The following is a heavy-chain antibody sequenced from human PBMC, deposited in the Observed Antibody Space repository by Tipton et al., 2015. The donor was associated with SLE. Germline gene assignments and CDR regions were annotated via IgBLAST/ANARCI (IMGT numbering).Heavy chain of an antibody. J-gene: IGHJ4*02. D-gene: IGHD3-3*01. Sequence: SLRLSCAASGFTFDDYGMSWVRQAPGTGLEWVSGINWNGGSTDYADSVKGRFTISGDNAKNSQYLQMNSLRAEDTALYYCARDRGILGVVDCWGQGTRVAGSS. V-gene: IGHV3-20*04. CDR2: INWNGGST. CDR1: GFTFDDYG. CDR3: ARDRGILGVVDC.